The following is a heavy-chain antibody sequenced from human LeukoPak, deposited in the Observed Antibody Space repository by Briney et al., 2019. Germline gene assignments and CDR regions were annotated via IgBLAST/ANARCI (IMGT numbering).Heavy chain of an antibody. V-gene: IGHV4-59*11. J-gene: IGHJ4*02. D-gene: IGHD5-12*01. CDR3: ASNSGYGSPFDYFDY. CDR2: PYNSGTT. CDR1: AVTINNHH. Sequence: SENLSLNSTVSAVTINNHHWSWIRHPPGNGLEWIGNPYNSGTTNSTHSLKSRVTISVDTSKTQFSVKLSFVTAADTAVYYCASNSGYGSPFDYFDYWGQGTQVTVSS.